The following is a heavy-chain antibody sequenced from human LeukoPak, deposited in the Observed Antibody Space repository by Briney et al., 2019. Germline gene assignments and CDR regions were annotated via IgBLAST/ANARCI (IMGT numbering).Heavy chain of an antibody. Sequence: GESLQISCKGSGYSFTSYWIGWVRQMPGKGLEWMGIIYPGDSDTRYSPSFQGQVTISADKSISTAYLQWSSLKASDTAMYYCARRRGSGSYDAYYFDYWGQGTLVTVSS. D-gene: IGHD1-26*01. CDR2: IYPGDSDT. V-gene: IGHV5-51*01. J-gene: IGHJ4*02. CDR3: ARRRGSGSYDAYYFDY. CDR1: GYSFTSYW.